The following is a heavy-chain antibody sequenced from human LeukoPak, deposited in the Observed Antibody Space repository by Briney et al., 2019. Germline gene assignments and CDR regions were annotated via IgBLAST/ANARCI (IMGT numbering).Heavy chain of an antibody. J-gene: IGHJ4*02. D-gene: IGHD6-19*01. CDR1: GGSFSGYY. CDR2: INHSGST. Sequence: SETLSLTCAVYGGSFSGYYWSWIRQSPGKGLEWIGEINHSGSTNYNPSLKSRVTISVDTSKNQFSLKLSSVTAADTAVYYCARGAPASSGWLYYFDYWGQGTLVTVSS. V-gene: IGHV4-34*01. CDR3: ARGAPASSGWLYYFDY.